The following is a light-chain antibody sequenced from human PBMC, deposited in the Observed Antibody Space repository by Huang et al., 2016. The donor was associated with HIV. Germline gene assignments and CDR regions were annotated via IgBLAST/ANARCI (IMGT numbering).Light chain of an antibody. V-gene: IGKV4-1*01. J-gene: IGKJ1*01. CDR1: QSVLDDSNNKNY. Sequence: IVMTQSPDSLAVSLGERAAINCKSSQSVLDDSNNKNYLAWYQQKPGQPPRLLIYWASTHESGVPDRFSGSGSGTDFTLSISGLQAEDVAVYYCHQYDTIPWTFGQGTKVEIK. CDR2: WAS. CDR3: HQYDTIPWT.